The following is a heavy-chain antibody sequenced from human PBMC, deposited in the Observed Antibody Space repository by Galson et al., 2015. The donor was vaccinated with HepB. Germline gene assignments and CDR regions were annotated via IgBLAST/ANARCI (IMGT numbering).Heavy chain of an antibody. J-gene: IGHJ5*02. CDR1: GYIFTSYG. V-gene: IGHV1-18*04. D-gene: IGHD5-24*01. CDR2: IGAYNGNT. CDR3: ARVNFPNWFDP. Sequence: SVKVSCKASGYIFTSYGFSWVRQAPGQGLEWMGWIGAYNGNTNYAQKFQGRVTMTTDTSTSTAYMELRSLRSDDTAVYYRARVNFPNWFDPWGQGTLVTVSS.